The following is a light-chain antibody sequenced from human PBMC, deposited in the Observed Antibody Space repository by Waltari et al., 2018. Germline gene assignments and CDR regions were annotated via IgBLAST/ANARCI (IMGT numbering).Light chain of an antibody. CDR1: QSVSSY. CDR3: QQRSNWAFT. Sequence: EIVLTQSPATLSLSPGERATLSCRASQSVSSYLAWYQQKPGQAPRLLIYDASNRATGIPARFSGSGSGIDFTLTISSLEPEDFAVYYCQQRSNWAFTFGPGTKVDIK. V-gene: IGKV3-11*01. CDR2: DAS. J-gene: IGKJ3*01.